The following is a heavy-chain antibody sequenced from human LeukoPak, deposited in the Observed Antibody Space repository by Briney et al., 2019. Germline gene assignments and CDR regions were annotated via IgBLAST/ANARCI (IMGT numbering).Heavy chain of an antibody. V-gene: IGHV3-11*06. Sequence: GGSLRLSCAASGFALSDYYMSWIRQAPGKGLEWVSYISSSSIYTNYADSVKGRFTISRDNAKNSLYLQMDSLRAEDTAVYYCARDREYYFDYWGQGTLVTVSS. J-gene: IGHJ4*02. CDR2: ISSSSIYT. CDR3: ARDREYYFDY. CDR1: GFALSDYY.